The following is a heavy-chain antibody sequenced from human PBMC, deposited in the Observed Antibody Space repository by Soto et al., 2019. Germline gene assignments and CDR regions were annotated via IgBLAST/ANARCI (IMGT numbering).Heavy chain of an antibody. Sequence: QVQLVESGGGVVQPGTALTLSCEGSGYTFNMHSIHWIRQIPGKGLEWVEVIGHNGDVKVYGDSVKGRFALSRDNSKNTVFLQMNSLTTADTAMYYCAREVTPVAGPWDFDLWGRGTLVSVSS. J-gene: IGHJ2*01. D-gene: IGHD6-19*01. V-gene: IGHV3-30*09. CDR2: IGHNGDVK. CDR1: GYTFNMHS. CDR3: AREVTPVAGPWDFDL.